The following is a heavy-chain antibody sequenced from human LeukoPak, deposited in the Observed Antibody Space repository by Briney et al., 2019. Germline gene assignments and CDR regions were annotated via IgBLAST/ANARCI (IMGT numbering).Heavy chain of an antibody. CDR3: ARVKVSGAFDI. CDR1: GFTFSSYS. D-gene: IGHD1-14*01. Sequence: GGSLRLSCAASGFTFSSYSMHWVRQAPGKGLEYVSAISSNGDSTYYANSVKGRFTISRDNSKNTLYLQMGSLRAEDMAVYYCARVKVSGAFDIWGQGTMVTVSS. CDR2: ISSNGDST. J-gene: IGHJ3*02. V-gene: IGHV3-64*01.